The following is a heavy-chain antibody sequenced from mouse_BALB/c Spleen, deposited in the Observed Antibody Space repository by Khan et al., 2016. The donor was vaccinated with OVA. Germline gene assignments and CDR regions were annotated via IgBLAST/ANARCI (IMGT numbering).Heavy chain of an antibody. CDR1: GYTFTSNT. CDR2: INPRSGYT. V-gene: IGHV1-4*01. J-gene: IGHJ4*01. CDR3: ARRTTGYAMDY. D-gene: IGHD2-14*01. Sequence: VQLVESGAELARPGASVKMSCKASGYTFTSNTMHWVKQRPGQGLEWIGYINPRSGYTIYNQKFKDKATLTADISSSTAYMHLSSLTSDDSAVYYGARRTTGYAMDYWGQGTSVTVSS.